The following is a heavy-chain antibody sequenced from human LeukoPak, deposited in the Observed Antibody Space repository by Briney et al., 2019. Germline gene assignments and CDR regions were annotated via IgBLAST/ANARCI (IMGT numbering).Heavy chain of an antibody. J-gene: IGHJ4*02. D-gene: IGHD5-12*01. V-gene: IGHV3-23*01. Sequence: GGSLRLSCTPSGFTFSSYGMNWLRQAPGKGLEWVSAISGSGGSTYYTDSVKGRFAISRDNSKNTLYLQVNSLRVEDTALYYCAKTSPSGSYYFDYWGQGTLVTVSS. CDR3: AKTSPSGSYYFDY. CDR2: ISGSGGST. CDR1: GFTFSSYG.